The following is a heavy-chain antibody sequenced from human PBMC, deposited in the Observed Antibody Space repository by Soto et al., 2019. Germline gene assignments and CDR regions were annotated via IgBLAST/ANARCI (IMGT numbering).Heavy chain of an antibody. CDR2: INHSGST. CDR3: ARGARITIFGVVIRYYYYGMDV. CDR1: GGSSSGYY. V-gene: IGHV4-34*01. J-gene: IGHJ6*02. D-gene: IGHD3-3*01. Sequence: SETLSLTCAVYGGSSSGYYWSWIRQPPGKGLEWIGEINHSGSTNYNPSLKSRVTISVDTSKNQFSLKLSSVTAADTAVYYCARGARITIFGVVIRYYYYGMDVWGQGTTVTVSS.